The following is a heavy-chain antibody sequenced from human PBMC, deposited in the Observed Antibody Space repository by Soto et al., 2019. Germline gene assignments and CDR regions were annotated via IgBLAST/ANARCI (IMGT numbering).Heavy chain of an antibody. CDR2: IAYEGSNK. CDR3: AKDYCVRPVWDGLYTQFDL. Sequence: QVQLVESGGGVVQPGRSLRLSCVASGFTFSSYGMHWVRQAPGKGLEWVAVIAYEGSNKYYADSVKGRFTISRDNSENKQFLEMTSLRAEHTAVYYFAKDYCVRPVWDGLYTQFDLWGQGTQVPVSS. D-gene: IGHD2-21*01. J-gene: IGHJ5*02. CDR1: GFTFSSYG. V-gene: IGHV3-30*18.